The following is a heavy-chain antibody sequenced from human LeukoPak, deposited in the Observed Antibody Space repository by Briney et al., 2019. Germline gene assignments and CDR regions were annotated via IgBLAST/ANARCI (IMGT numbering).Heavy chain of an antibody. D-gene: IGHD3-10*01. CDR3: ARGSITLVRDAF. J-gene: IGHJ4*02. CDR2: IDRNSGDT. V-gene: IGHV1-2*02. Sequence: ASVKVSCKASFSGNYFQWVRQAPGQGFEWIGCIDRNSGDTDYAQKFQGRVAMTWDTSITTAYLELTRLTSDDTAVYYCARGSITLVRDAFWGQGTLVTVSS. CDR1: FSGNY.